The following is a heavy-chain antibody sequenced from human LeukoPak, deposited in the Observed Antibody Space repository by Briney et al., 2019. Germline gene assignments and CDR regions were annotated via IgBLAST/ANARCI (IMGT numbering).Heavy chain of an antibody. CDR3: ASFSPAANTGY. CDR2: IIPIFGTA. CDR1: GGTFSSYA. V-gene: IGHV1-69*06. Sequence: ASVKVSCKASGGTFSSYAISWVRQAPGQGLEWMGGIIPIFGTANYAQKFQGRVTITADKSTSTAYMELSSLRSEDTAVYYCASFSPAANTGYWGQGTLVTVSS. J-gene: IGHJ4*02. D-gene: IGHD2-2*01.